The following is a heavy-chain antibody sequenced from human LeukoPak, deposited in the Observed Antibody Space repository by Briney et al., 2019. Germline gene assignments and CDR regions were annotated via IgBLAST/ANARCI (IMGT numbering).Heavy chain of an antibody. CDR1: GFTFSTYG. V-gene: IGHV3-30*18. Sequence: GGSLRLSCAASGFTFSTYGMHWVRQAPGKGLEWVSLISYDGSSIYYADSVKGRFTISRDNSKNTLYLQMNSLRAEDTAVYYCAKDRYCSGGSCNYDALDCWGQGTLVAVSS. CDR2: ISYDGSSI. CDR3: AKDRYCSGGSCNYDALDC. D-gene: IGHD2-15*01. J-gene: IGHJ4*02.